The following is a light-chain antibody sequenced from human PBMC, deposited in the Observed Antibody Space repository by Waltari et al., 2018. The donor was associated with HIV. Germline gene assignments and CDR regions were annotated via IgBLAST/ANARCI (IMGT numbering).Light chain of an antibody. Sequence: EIVLTQSPATLPLSPGESATLPCRASQSVGGYLAWYQQKSGQAPRLLIYDASNRATGIPARFSGSGSGTDFTLTISSLEPEDFAVYYWQRSSWPITFGQGTRLEIK. CDR2: DAS. J-gene: IGKJ5*01. V-gene: IGKV3-11*01. CDR3: WQRSSWPIT. CDR1: QSVGGY.